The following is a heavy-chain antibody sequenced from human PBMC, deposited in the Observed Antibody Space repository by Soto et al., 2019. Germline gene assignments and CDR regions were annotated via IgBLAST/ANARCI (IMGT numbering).Heavy chain of an antibody. CDR1: GGSISSGGYY. J-gene: IGHJ6*02. D-gene: IGHD1-26*01. CDR2: IYYSGST. CDR3: ARDHIRELRDYYYCGMDV. V-gene: IGHV4-31*03. Sequence: PSETLSLTCTVSGGSISSGGYYWSWIRQHPGKGLEWIGYIYYSGSTYYNPSLKSRVTISVDTSKNQFSLKLSSVTAADTAVYYCARDHIRELRDYYYCGMDVWGQGTTVTVSS.